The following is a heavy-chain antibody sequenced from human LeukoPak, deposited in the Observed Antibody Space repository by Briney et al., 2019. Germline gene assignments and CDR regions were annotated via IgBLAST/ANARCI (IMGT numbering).Heavy chain of an antibody. D-gene: IGHD1-7*01. CDR3: ATGYNWNSREDY. CDR1: GYTLTELS. CDR2: FDPEDGET. Sequence: ASVNVSRKVSGYTLTELSMHWVRQAPGKGLEWMGGFDPEDGETIYAQKFQGRVTMTEDTSTDTAYMELSSLRSEDTAVCYCATGYNWNSREDYWGQGTLVTVSS. J-gene: IGHJ4*02. V-gene: IGHV1-24*01.